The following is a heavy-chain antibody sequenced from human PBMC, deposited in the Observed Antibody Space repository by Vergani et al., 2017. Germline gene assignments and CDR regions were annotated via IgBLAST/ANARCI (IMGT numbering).Heavy chain of an antibody. CDR1: GGSISSGSYY. D-gene: IGHD6-13*01. CDR3: ARDWLAAAGRGGWFDP. V-gene: IGHV4-61*02. Sequence: QVQLQESGPGLVKPSQTLSLTCTVSGGSISSGSYYWSWIRQPAGKGLEWIGRIYTSGSTNYNPSLKSRVTISVDTSKNQFSLELSSVTAADTAVYYCARDWLAAAGRGGWFDPWGQGTLVTVSS. J-gene: IGHJ5*02. CDR2: IYTSGST.